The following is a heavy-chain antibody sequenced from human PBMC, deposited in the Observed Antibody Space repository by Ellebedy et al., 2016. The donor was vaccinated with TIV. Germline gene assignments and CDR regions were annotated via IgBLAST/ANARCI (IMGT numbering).Heavy chain of an antibody. CDR3: AYYDSRGQLTEYFQL. V-gene: IGHV4-4*02. CDR2: IYHSGST. CDR1: GGSISSSNW. J-gene: IGHJ1*01. Sequence: SETLSLXXAVSGGSISSSNWWGWVRQPPGKGLEWIWEIYHSGSTNYNPSLKSRVTISVGKSKNQFSLKLSSVTVADTAVYYCAYYDSRGQLTEYFQLWGQGTLVTVSS. D-gene: IGHD3-22*01.